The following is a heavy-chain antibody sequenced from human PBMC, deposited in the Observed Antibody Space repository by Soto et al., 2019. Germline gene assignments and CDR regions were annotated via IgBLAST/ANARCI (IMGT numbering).Heavy chain of an antibody. J-gene: IGHJ6*02. V-gene: IGHV3-33*01. Sequence: GGSLRLSCAASGFTFSSYGMQWVRQAPGKGLEWVAVIWYDGSNKYYADSVKGRFTISRDNSKNTLYLQMNSLRAEDTAVYYCARDPPYGDYDYYDYGMDVWGQGTTVTVSS. CDR3: ARDPPYGDYDYYDYGMDV. D-gene: IGHD4-17*01. CDR2: IWYDGSNK. CDR1: GFTFSSYG.